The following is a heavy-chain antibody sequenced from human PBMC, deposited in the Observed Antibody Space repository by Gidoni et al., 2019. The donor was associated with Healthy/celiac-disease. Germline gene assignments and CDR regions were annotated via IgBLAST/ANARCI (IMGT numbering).Heavy chain of an antibody. CDR3: VKEHAIDY. CDR2: SSSNGGST. Sequence: EVQLVESGGGLVQPGVSVRLSGSASGFTFSSYAMHWVRQAPGKGLEYVSASSSNGGSTYYADSVKGRFTISRDNSKNTLYLQMSSLRAEDTAVYYCVKEHAIDYWGQGTLITVSS. CDR1: GFTFSSYA. V-gene: IGHV3-64D*06. J-gene: IGHJ4*02.